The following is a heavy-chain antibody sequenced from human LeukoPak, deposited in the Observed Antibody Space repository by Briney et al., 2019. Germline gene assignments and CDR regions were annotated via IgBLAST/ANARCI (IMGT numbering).Heavy chain of an antibody. V-gene: IGHV1-2*02. D-gene: IGHD5-24*01. CDR1: GYTFTGNY. CDR3: ARDNSDGYNPIDY. CDR2: INPNSGDT. Sequence: ASVKVSCKASGYTFTGNYMNWVRQAPGQGLEWVGWINPNSGDTSYAQKLQGRVTMTRDTSSSTAYMELSRLRSDDTAVYYCARDNSDGYNPIDYWGQGTLVTVSS. J-gene: IGHJ4*02.